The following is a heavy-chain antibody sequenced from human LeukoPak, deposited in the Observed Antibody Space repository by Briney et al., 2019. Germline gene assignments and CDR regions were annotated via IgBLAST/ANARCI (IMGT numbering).Heavy chain of an antibody. CDR2: ISAYNDNT. V-gene: IGHV1-18*04. Sequence: ASVKVSCKASGYTFTSYGISWVRQAPGQGLEWMGWISAYNDNTNYAQKLQGRVTMTTDTFTNTAYMELRSLRSDDTAVYYCARDDLHGDLGFDYWGQGTLVTVSS. CDR1: GYTFTSYG. CDR3: ARDDLHGDLGFDY. D-gene: IGHD4-17*01. J-gene: IGHJ4*02.